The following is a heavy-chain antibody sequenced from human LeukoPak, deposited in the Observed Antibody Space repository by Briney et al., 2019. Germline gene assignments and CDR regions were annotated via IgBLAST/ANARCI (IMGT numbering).Heavy chain of an antibody. J-gene: IGHJ3*02. CDR1: GGTFSSYA. D-gene: IGHD2-2*01. CDR3: ARAIGGVVVPAAIEDAFDI. CDR2: IIPIFGTA. V-gene: IGHV1-69*13. Sequence: SVKVSCKASGGTFSSYAISWVRQAPGQGLEWMGGIIPIFGTANYAQKFQGRVTITADESTSTAYMELSSLRSEDTAVYYCARAIGGVVVPAAIEDAFDIWGQGTMVTVSS.